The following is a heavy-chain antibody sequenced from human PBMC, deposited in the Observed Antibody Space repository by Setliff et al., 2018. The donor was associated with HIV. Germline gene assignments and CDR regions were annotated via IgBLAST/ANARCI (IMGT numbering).Heavy chain of an antibody. CDR3: AREDPPADFHFWSGRLAD. CDR2: IYTSGST. Sequence: LSLTCTVSGGSISSGSYYWSWIRQPAGKGLEWIGRIYTSGSTNYNPSLKSRVTISVDTSKNQFSLKLSSVTAADTAVYYCAREDPPADFHFWSGRLADWGQGSLVTVSS. D-gene: IGHD3-3*02. J-gene: IGHJ4*02. V-gene: IGHV4-61*02. CDR1: GGSISSGSYY.